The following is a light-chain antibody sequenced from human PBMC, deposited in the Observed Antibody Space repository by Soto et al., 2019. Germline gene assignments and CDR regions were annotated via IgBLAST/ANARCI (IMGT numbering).Light chain of an antibody. Sequence: QSALTQPPSASGSPGQSVTISCTGTSSDVGGYNYVSWYQQHPGNVPKIMVYEVNKRPSGVPDRFSGSKSGNKASLTVSGLQDEDEADYYCTSDAGGNNVFGTGTKVTVL. CDR1: SSDVGGYNY. J-gene: IGLJ1*01. CDR3: TSDAGGNNV. V-gene: IGLV2-8*01. CDR2: EVN.